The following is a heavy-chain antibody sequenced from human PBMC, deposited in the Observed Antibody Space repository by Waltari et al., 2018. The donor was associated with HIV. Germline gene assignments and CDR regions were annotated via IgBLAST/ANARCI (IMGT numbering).Heavy chain of an antibody. D-gene: IGHD2-2*01. CDR3: ARGYSSTTGRALDY. V-gene: IGHV3-7*01. J-gene: IGHJ4*02. CDR2: IKQDGSEK. Sequence: EVQLVESGGGLVQPGGSLRLSCVGSGFIFSNYWMTWVRQAPGEGLEWVSNIKQDGSEKNYVDSVAGRVSISRDNDNNSLYLQLNSLRDEDTAVYYCARGYSSTTGRALDYWGQGALVTVSS. CDR1: GFIFSNYW.